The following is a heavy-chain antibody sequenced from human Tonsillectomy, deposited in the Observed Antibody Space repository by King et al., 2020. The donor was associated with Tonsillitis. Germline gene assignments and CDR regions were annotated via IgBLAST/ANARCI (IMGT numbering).Heavy chain of an antibody. Sequence: VQLVESGGGLVKPGGSLRLSCAASGFTFSNAWMNWVRQAPGKGLEWVGRIKSKTDGGTTDYGVSVKGRFTISRDDSTNTLYLQMNSLKTEDTAVYYCTTVGVAVAGTLSFDYWGQGTLVTVSS. CDR3: TTVGVAVAGTLSFDY. V-gene: IGHV3-15*07. CDR2: IKSKTDGGTT. CDR1: GFTFSNAW. J-gene: IGHJ4*02. D-gene: IGHD6-19*01.